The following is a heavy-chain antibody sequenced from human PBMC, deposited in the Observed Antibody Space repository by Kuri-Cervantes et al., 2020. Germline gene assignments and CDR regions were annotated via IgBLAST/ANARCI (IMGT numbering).Heavy chain of an antibody. J-gene: IGHJ6*02. V-gene: IGHV1-8*01. CDR1: GYTLTELS. D-gene: IGHD3/OR15-3a*01. CDR2: MNPNSGNT. Sequence: ASVKVSCKVSGYTLTELSMHWVRQATGQGLEWMGWMNPNSGNTGYARKFQGRVTMTRNTSISTAYMELSSLRSDDTAVYYCARCYDLLSGMDVWGQGTTVTVSS. CDR3: ARCYDLLSGMDV.